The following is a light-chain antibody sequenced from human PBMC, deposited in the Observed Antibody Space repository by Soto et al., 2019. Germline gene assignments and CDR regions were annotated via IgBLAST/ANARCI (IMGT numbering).Light chain of an antibody. CDR1: QSVSSSY. V-gene: IGKV3-20*01. J-gene: IGKJ2*01. CDR2: GAS. Sequence: EIVLTQSPGTLSLSPGERATLSCRASQSVSSSYLAWYQQKPGQAPRLLIYGASSRATGIPDRFIGRGSGTDFTLTISRLEPEDCAVYYCQQYGSSPPYTFGQGTKLEIK. CDR3: QQYGSSPPYT.